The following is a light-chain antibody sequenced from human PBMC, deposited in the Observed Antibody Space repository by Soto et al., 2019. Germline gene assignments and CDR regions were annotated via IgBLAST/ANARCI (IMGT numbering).Light chain of an antibody. Sequence: QSALTQPASVSGSPGQSITISCTGTSSDVGYYNVVSWYQQHPGKAPKLMIYEVSKRPSGISNRFSGSKSGNTASLTISGLQGEDEADYYCCSYARSSTWMFGGGTKLTVL. CDR1: SSDVGYYNV. CDR2: EVS. J-gene: IGLJ3*02. CDR3: CSYARSSTWM. V-gene: IGLV2-23*02.